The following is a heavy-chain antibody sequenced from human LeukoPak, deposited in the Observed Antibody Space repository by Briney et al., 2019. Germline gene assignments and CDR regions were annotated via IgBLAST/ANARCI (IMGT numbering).Heavy chain of an antibody. V-gene: IGHV4-4*02. Sequence: SETLSLTCAVSGYSISSSNWWGWIRQPPGKGLEWIGEINHSGSTNYNPSLKSRVTISVDTSKNQFSLKLSSVTAADTAVYYCARVRLAPDGYNYTEIDYWGQGTLVTVSS. CDR3: ARVRLAPDGYNYTEIDY. D-gene: IGHD5-24*01. CDR2: INHSGST. J-gene: IGHJ4*02. CDR1: GYSISSSNW.